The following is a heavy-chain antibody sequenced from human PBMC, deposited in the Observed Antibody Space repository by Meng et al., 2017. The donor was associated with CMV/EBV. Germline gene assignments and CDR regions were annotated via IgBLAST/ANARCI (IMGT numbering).Heavy chain of an antibody. CDR2: ISSSSSYI. Sequence: FSSYSMNWVRQAPGKGLEWVSSISSSSSYIYYADSVKGRFTTSRDNAKNSLYLQMNSLRAEDTAVYYCARDAYHYDFWSDRTSIDYWGQGTLVTVSS. D-gene: IGHD3-3*01. V-gene: IGHV3-21*01. CDR3: ARDAYHYDFWSDRTSIDY. CDR1: FSSYS. J-gene: IGHJ4*02.